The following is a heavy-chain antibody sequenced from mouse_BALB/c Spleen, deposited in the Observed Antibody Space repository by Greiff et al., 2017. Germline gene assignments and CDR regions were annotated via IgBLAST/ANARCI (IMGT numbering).Heavy chain of an antibody. J-gene: IGHJ3*01. CDR3: AQIYYGNYWFAY. CDR1: GFSLTSYG. CDR2: IWAGGST. Sequence: VKLMESGPGLVAPSQSLSITCTVSGFSLTSYGVHWVRQPPGKGPEWLGVIWAGGSTNYNSALMSRLSISKDNSKSQVFLKMNSLQTDDTAMYYCAQIYYGNYWFAYWGQGTLVTVSA. V-gene: IGHV2-9*02. D-gene: IGHD2-1*01.